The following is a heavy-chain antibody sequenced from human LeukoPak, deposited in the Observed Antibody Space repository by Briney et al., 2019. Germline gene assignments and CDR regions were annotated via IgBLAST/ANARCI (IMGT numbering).Heavy chain of an antibody. CDR1: GFTFSSYA. CDR3: AKTIVGADYYYYGMDV. Sequence: GRSLRLSCAASGFTFSSYAMHWVRQAPGKGLEWVAVISYDGSNKYYADSVKGRFTISRDNSKNTLYLQMNSLRAEDTAVYYCAKTIVGADYYYYGMDVWGQGTTVTVSS. CDR2: ISYDGSNK. D-gene: IGHD1-26*01. V-gene: IGHV3-30-3*02. J-gene: IGHJ6*02.